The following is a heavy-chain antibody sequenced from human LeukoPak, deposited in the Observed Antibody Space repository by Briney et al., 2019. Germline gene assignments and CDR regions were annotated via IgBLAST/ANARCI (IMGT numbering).Heavy chain of an antibody. Sequence: PSEPLSLTCAVYGGSFSGYYWSWIRQPPGKGREWMGEINHSGSTNYNPSLNSRVTISVDPSKSQFSLKLNSVTAADTAVYYCARAGPYCSSTSCYPSWFDPWGQGTLVTVSS. V-gene: IGHV4-34*01. D-gene: IGHD2-2*01. J-gene: IGHJ5*02. CDR1: GGSFSGYY. CDR3: ARAGPYCSSTSCYPSWFDP. CDR2: INHSGST.